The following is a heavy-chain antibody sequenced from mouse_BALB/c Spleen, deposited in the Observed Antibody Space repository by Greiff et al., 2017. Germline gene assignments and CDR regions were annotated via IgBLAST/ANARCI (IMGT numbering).Heavy chain of an antibody. CDR3: ARALITTVVATRAMDY. CDR1: GFTFSDYY. D-gene: IGHD1-1*01. J-gene: IGHJ4*01. V-gene: IGHV5-4*02. Sequence: EVMLVESGGGLVKPGGSLKLSCAASGFTFSDYYMYWVRQTPEKRLEWVATISDGGSYTYYPDSVKGPFTISRDNAKNNLYLQMSSLKSEDTAMYYCARALITTVVATRAMDYWGQGTSVTVSS. CDR2: ISDGGSYT.